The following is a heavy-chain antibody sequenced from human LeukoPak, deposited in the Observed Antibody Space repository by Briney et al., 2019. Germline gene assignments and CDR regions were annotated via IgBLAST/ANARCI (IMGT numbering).Heavy chain of an antibody. Sequence: PGGSLRLSCGASGFTFSSYAMSWVRQAPGKGLEWVSALSSSAGSSYYADSVKGRFTISRDNSKNTLYLQMNSLRAEDTAVYYCAREDILTGFDYWGQGTLVTVSS. J-gene: IGHJ4*02. CDR2: LSSSAGSS. V-gene: IGHV3-23*01. D-gene: IGHD3-9*01. CDR1: GFTFSSYA. CDR3: AREDILTGFDY.